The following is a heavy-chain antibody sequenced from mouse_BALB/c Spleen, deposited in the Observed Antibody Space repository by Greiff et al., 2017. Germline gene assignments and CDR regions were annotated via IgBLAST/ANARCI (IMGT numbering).Heavy chain of an antibody. V-gene: IGHV3-2*02. CDR1: GYSITSDYA. CDR3: ARRRDGFSWFAY. CDR2: ISYSGST. Sequence: EVQLVESGPGLVKPSQSLSLTCTVTGYSITSDYAWNWIRQFPGNKLEWMGYISYSGSTSYNPSLKSRISITRDTSKNQFFLQLNSVTTEDTATYYCARRRDGFSWFAYWGQGTLVTVSA. J-gene: IGHJ3*01. D-gene: IGHD2-3*01.